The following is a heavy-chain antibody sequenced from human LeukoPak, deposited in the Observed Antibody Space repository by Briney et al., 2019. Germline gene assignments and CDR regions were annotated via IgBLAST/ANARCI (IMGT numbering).Heavy chain of an antibody. CDR3: ARSEVTTVYYFDY. CDR2: IYHSGST. D-gene: IGHD4-17*01. Sequence: SETLSLTCTVSGGSISSYYWSWIRQPPGKGLEWIGNIYHSGSTNYNPSLKSRVTISVDKSKNQFSLKLSSVTAADTAVYYCARSEVTTVYYFDYWGQGTLVTVSS. J-gene: IGHJ4*02. V-gene: IGHV4-59*12. CDR1: GGSISSYY.